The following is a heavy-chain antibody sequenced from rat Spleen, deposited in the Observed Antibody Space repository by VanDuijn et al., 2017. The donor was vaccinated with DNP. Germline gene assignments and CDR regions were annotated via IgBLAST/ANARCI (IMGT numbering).Heavy chain of an antibody. D-gene: IGHD1-4*01. Sequence: QVQLTESGPGLVQPSQTLSLTCTVSGFSLTNYHVHWVRQPPGKGLEWMGVIWSDGDTSYNSALKSRLSISRDTSKSQVVLEMNSLKTEDTAMYFCARFPPGYRSYRDWYFDFWGPGTMVTVSS. J-gene: IGHJ1*01. CDR3: ARFPPGYRSYRDWYFDF. CDR1: GFSLTNYH. CDR2: IWSDGDT. V-gene: IGHV2-32*01.